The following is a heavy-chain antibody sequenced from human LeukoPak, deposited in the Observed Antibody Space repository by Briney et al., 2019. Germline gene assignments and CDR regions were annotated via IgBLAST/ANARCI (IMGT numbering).Heavy chain of an antibody. CDR1: GGSISSSSYY. J-gene: IGHJ5*02. CDR2: IYYSGST. CDR3: ACGVWFGELFGWFDP. D-gene: IGHD3-10*01. V-gene: IGHV4-39*01. Sequence: SETLSLTCTVSGGSISSSSYYWGWIRQPPGKGLEWIGSIYYSGSTYYDPSLKSRVTISVDTSKNQLSLKLSSVTAADTAVYYCACGVWFGELFGWFDPWGQGTLVTVSS.